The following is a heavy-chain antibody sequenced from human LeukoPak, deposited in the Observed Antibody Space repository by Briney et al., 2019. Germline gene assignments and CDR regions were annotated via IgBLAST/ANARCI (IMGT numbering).Heavy chain of an antibody. J-gene: IGHJ4*02. V-gene: IGHV3-30-3*01. CDR2: ISYDGGNK. CDR1: GFTFSSYA. D-gene: IGHD3-9*01. CDR3: ARDRGDILTGYLLYYFDY. Sequence: PGGSLRLSCAASGFTFSSYAIHRVRQAPGKGLEWVAVISYDGGNKYYADSVKGRFTISRDNSKNTVSLQLNSLRAEDTAVYHCARDRGDILTGYLLYYFDYWGQGTLVTVSS.